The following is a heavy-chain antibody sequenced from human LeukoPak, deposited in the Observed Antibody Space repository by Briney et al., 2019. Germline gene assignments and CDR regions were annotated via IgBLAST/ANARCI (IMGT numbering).Heavy chain of an antibody. CDR2: FDPEDGET. D-gene: IGHD5-12*01. V-gene: IGHV1-24*01. J-gene: IGHJ4*02. CDR1: GYTLTELS. Sequence: ASVKVPCKVSGYTLTELSMHWVRQAPGKGLEWMGGFDPEDGETIYAQKFQGRVTMTEDTSTDTAYMELSSLRSEDTAVYYCATSIVATITLDYWGQGTLVTVSS. CDR3: ATSIVATITLDY.